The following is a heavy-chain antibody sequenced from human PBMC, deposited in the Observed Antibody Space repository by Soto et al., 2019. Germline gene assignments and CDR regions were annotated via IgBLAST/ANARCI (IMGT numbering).Heavy chain of an antibody. J-gene: IGHJ5*01. CDR1: GGTFSSYA. CDR2: IIPIFGTA. D-gene: IGHD2-8*01. Sequence: GASVKVSCKASGGTFSSYAISWVRQAPGQGLEWMGGIIPIFGTANYAQKFQGRVTITADESTSTAYMELSSLRSEDTAVYYCAREGVRPHNWFDSWGQGTLVTVSS. V-gene: IGHV1-69*13. CDR3: AREGVRPHNWFDS.